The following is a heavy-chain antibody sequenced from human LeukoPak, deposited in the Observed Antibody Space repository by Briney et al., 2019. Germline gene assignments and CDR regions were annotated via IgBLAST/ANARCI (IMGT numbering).Heavy chain of an antibody. J-gene: IGHJ4*02. CDR2: IYYSGTT. V-gene: IGHV4-39*01. D-gene: IGHD1-26*01. CDR1: GGSIRSSSYY. CDR3: ASLIVGATKVDY. Sequence: SETLSLTCTVSGGSIRSSSYYWGWIRQPPGKGLEWIGGIYYSGTTYYNPSLKSRVTISVDTSKSQFTLKLSSVTAADTAVYYCASLIVGATKVDYWGQGTLVTVSS.